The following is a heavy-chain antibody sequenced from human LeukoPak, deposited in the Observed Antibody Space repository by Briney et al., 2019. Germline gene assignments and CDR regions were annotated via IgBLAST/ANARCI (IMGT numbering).Heavy chain of an antibody. CDR2: IYYSGRT. J-gene: IGHJ4*02. V-gene: IGHV4-39*02. CDR1: GGSISSDTSY. CDR3: AGEVGGVSREMDY. D-gene: IGHD3-16*01. Sequence: SQTLSLTCTVSGGSISSDTSYWGWIRQPPGKGLEWIGSIYYSGRTHYSPSLKTRVPISIDTSKNHFTFKLSSVTAPVTAVYYCAGEVGGVSREMDYWGQGTRVTVPS.